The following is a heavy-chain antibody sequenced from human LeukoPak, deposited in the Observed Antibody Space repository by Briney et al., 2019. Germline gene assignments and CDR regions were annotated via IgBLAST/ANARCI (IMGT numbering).Heavy chain of an antibody. D-gene: IGHD2-15*01. Sequence: ASVKVSCKASGYTFTGYYMHWVRQAPGQGLEWMGWISAYNGNTNYAQKLQGRVTMTTDTSTSTAYMELRSLRSDDTAVYYCARGIGGYCSGGSCFVSSYMDVWGKGTTVTVSS. V-gene: IGHV1-18*04. CDR2: ISAYNGNT. CDR1: GYTFTGYY. J-gene: IGHJ6*03. CDR3: ARGIGGYCSGGSCFVSSYMDV.